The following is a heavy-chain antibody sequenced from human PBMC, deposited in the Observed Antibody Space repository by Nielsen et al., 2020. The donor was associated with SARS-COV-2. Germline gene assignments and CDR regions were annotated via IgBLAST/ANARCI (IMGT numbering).Heavy chain of an antibody. V-gene: IGHV3-21*01. Sequence: GESLKISCAASGFTFSSYSMNWVRQAPGKGLEWVSSISSSSSYIYYADSVKGRFTISRDNAKNSLYLQMNSLRAEDTAVYYCARASYDFWSDYYMDVWGKGTTVTVSS. CDR1: GFTFSSYS. CDR2: ISSSSSYI. CDR3: ARASYDFWSDYYMDV. J-gene: IGHJ6*03. D-gene: IGHD3-3*01.